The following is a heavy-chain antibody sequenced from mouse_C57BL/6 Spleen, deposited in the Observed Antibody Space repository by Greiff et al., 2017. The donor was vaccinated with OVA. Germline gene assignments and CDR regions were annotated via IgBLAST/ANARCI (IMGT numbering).Heavy chain of an antibody. CDR3: ARRDYSNYGYAMDY. J-gene: IGHJ4*01. V-gene: IGHV5-12*01. D-gene: IGHD2-5*01. Sequence: EVHLVESGGGLVQPGGSLKLSCAASGFTFSDYYMYWVRQTPEKRLEWVAYISNGGGSTYYPDTVKGRFTISRDNAKNTLYLQMSRLKSEDTAMYYCARRDYSNYGYAMDYWGQGTSVTVSS. CDR2: ISNGGGST. CDR1: GFTFSDYY.